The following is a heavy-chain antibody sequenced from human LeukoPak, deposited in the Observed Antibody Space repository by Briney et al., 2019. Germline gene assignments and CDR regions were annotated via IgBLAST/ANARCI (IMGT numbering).Heavy chain of an antibody. D-gene: IGHD4-11*01. CDR2: ISWNSGSI. J-gene: IGHJ5*02. CDR1: GFTFDDYA. Sequence: GGSLRLSCAASGFTFDDYAMHWVRHAPGKGLEWVSGISWNSGSIGYADSVKGRFTISRDNAKNSLYLQMNSLRAEDTALYYCAKGTTVTTISRGWFDPWGQGTLVTVSS. CDR3: AKGTTVTTISRGWFDP. V-gene: IGHV3-9*01.